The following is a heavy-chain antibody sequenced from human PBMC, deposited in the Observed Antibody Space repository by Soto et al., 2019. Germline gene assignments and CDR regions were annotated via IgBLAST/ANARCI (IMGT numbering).Heavy chain of an antibody. J-gene: IGHJ6*02. CDR3: ARAMGDWGTYYYYYGLDV. CDR1: GGSISSSSYY. V-gene: IGHV4-39*07. D-gene: IGHD3-16*01. Sequence: PSETLSLTCTVSGGSISSSSYYWGWIRQPPGKGPEWIGSIYYSGATNYNPSLKSRVTMSADTSKNKFSLNLSSVTAADTAIYYCARAMGDWGTYYYYYGLDVWGQGTTVTVSS. CDR2: IYYSGAT.